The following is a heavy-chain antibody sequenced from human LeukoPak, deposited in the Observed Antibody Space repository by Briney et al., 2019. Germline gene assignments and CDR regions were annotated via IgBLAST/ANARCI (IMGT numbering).Heavy chain of an antibody. Sequence: GRSLRLSCAASGFTFSSYGMHWVRQAPGKGLEWVAVIWYDGSNEYYADSVKGRFTISRDNSRNTLYLQMDSLRAEDTAVYHCATDSPETAAFDYWGQGTLVTVSS. CDR3: ATDSPETAAFDY. V-gene: IGHV3-33*01. J-gene: IGHJ4*02. D-gene: IGHD1-1*01. CDR1: GFTFSSYG. CDR2: IWYDGSNE.